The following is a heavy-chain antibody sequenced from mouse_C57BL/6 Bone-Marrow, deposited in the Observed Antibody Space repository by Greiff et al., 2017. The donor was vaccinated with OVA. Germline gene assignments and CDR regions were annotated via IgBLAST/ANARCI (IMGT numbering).Heavy chain of an antibody. CDR2: ISSGGDYI. V-gene: IGHV5-9-1*02. CDR3: TRDLTTVVATEDAMDY. CDR1: GFTFSSYA. Sequence: EVMLVESGEGLVKPGGSLKLSCAASGFTFSSYAMSWVRQTPEKRLEWVAYISSGGDYIYYADTVKGRFTISRDNARNTLYLQMSSLKSEDTAMYYCTRDLTTVVATEDAMDYWGQGTSVTVSS. J-gene: IGHJ4*01. D-gene: IGHD1-1*01.